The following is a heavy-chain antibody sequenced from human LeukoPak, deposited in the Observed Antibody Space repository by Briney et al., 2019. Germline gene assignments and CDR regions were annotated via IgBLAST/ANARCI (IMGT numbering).Heavy chain of an antibody. V-gene: IGHV1-46*01. CDR2: INPSGGST. CDR3: ARDGEYYDSSGSYFDY. J-gene: IGHJ4*02. CDR1: GYTFTSYY. Sequence: ASVKVSCKASGYTFTSYYMHWVRQAPGQGLEWMGIINPSGGSTSYAQKFQGRVTMTRDTSTSTVYMEVSSLRSEDTAVYYCARDGEYYDSSGSYFDYWGQGTAVTVSS. D-gene: IGHD3-22*01.